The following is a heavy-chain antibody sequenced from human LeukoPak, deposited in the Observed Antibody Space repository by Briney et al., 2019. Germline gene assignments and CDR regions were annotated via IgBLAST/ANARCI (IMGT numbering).Heavy chain of an antibody. CDR1: GGSISSSSYY. V-gene: IGHV4-39*01. J-gene: IGHJ4*02. CDR3: ARLPYSYGSFFDY. Sequence: PSETLSLTCTVPGGSISSSSYYWGWIRQPPGKGLEWIGSIYYSGSTYYNPSLKSRVTISVDTSKNQFSLKLSSVTAADTAVYYCARLPYSYGSFFDYWGQGTLVTVSS. D-gene: IGHD5-18*01. CDR2: IYYSGST.